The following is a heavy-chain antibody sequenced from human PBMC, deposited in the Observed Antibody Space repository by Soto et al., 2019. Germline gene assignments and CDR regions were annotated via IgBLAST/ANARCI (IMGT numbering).Heavy chain of an antibody. CDR2: IYYSGST. CDR3: ARARMVRGIIYYYCMDV. Sequence: QVQLQESGPGLVKSSQTLSLTCTVSGGSISSDGNYWSWIRQHPGKGLEWTGYIYYSGSTNYNPSLKSGVTISVDTSKNQFSLKLSSVTAADTAVYYCARARMVRGIIYYYCMDVWGQGTTVTVSS. CDR1: GGSISSDGNY. D-gene: IGHD3-10*01. J-gene: IGHJ6*02. V-gene: IGHV4-31*03.